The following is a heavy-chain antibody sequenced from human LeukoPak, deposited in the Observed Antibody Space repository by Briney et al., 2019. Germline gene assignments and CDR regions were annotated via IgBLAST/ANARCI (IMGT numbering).Heavy chain of an antibody. Sequence: PGGSLRLSCAASGFTFSSYSMNWVRQAPGKGLEWVSSISSSSSYIYYADSVKGRFTISRDNAKNSLYLQMNSLRAEDTAVYYCASTFPRRDITDCSGGSCNHDYWGQGTLVTVSS. CDR3: ASTFPRRDITDCSGGSCNHDY. D-gene: IGHD2-15*01. CDR2: ISSSSSYI. V-gene: IGHV3-21*01. J-gene: IGHJ4*02. CDR1: GFTFSSYS.